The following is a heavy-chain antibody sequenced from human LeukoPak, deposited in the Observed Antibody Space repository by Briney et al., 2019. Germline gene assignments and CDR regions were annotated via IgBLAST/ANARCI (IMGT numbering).Heavy chain of an antibody. V-gene: IGHV4-39*07. Sequence: SETLSLTCTVSGGSISSSSYYWGWIRQPPGKGLEWIGSIYYSGSTYYNPSLKSRVTISVDTSKNQFSLKLSSVTAADTAVYYCARGGLLWFGGKENYFDYWGQGTLVTVSS. CDR1: GGSISSSSYY. CDR2: IYYSGST. D-gene: IGHD3-10*01. CDR3: ARGGLLWFGGKENYFDY. J-gene: IGHJ4*02.